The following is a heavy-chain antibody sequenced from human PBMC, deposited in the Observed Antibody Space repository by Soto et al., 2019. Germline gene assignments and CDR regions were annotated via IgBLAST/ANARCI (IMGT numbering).Heavy chain of an antibody. CDR1: GGYIRSYY. CDR2: IYYSGST. Sequence: SETLSLTCTVSGGYIRSYYWSWIRQTTGKGLEWIGYIYYSGSTNYNPSLKSRVTISVDTSKNQFSLKLSSVTAADTAVYYCARRRDSSSSRFNYYYYMDVWGKGTTVTVSS. D-gene: IGHD6-6*01. V-gene: IGHV4-59*08. J-gene: IGHJ6*03. CDR3: ARRRDSSSSRFNYYYYMDV.